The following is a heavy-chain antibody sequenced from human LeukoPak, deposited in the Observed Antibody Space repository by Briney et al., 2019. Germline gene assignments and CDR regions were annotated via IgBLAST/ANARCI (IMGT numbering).Heavy chain of an antibody. J-gene: IGHJ6*03. CDR2: IIPIFGTA. D-gene: IGHD3-10*01. CDR3: ARTMVRGVIGSGNYYYYMDV. Sequence: SVMVSCKASGYTFTSYGISWVRQAPGQGLEWMGGIIPIFGTANYAQKFQGRVTITADESTSTAYMELSSLRSEDTAVYYCARTMVRGVIGSGNYYYYMDVWGKGTTVTISS. CDR1: GYTFTSYG. V-gene: IGHV1-69*13.